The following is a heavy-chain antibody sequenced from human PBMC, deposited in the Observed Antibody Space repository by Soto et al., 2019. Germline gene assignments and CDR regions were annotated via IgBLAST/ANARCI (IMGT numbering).Heavy chain of an antibody. CDR3: AKERGYSGYDLHPFCSCY. V-gene: IGHV3-23*01. J-gene: IGHJ4*01. D-gene: IGHD5-12*01. CDR1: GFTFNSYA. Sequence: EVQLLESGGGLVQPGGSLRLSCAASGFTFNSYAMSWVRQAPGKGLEWVAGISGSGGSTYYANNVKGRFTISRDNPKKTLYLQMNSLRAADTAVYDCAKERGYSGYDLHPFCSCYWGQGTLVTGSS. CDR2: ISGSGGST.